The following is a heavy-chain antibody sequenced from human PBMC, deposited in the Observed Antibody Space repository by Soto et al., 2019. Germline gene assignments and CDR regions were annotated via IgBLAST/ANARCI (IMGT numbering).Heavy chain of an antibody. CDR3: ARGSGKQQLRPRYV. D-gene: IGHD6-13*01. Sequence: SETLSLTCAVYGGSFSGYYWSWIRQPPGKGLEWIGEINHSGSTNYNPSLKSRVTISVDTSKNQFSLKLSSVTAADTAVYYCARGSGKQQLRPRYVWGKGTTVTVSS. J-gene: IGHJ6*04. CDR2: INHSGST. V-gene: IGHV4-34*01. CDR1: GGSFSGYY.